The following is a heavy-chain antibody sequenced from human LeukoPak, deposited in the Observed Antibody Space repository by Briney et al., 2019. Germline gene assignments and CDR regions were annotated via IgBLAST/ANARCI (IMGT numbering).Heavy chain of an antibody. CDR3: ARELPRYYYDSSGYWGLPDY. Sequence: RASVKVSCKASGYTFTSYGISWVRQAPGQGLEWMGWISAYNGNTNYAQKLQGRVTMTTDTSTSTAYMELRSLRSDDTAVYYCARELPRYYYDSSGYWGLPDYWGQGTLVTVSS. V-gene: IGHV1-18*01. CDR1: GYTFTSYG. CDR2: ISAYNGNT. D-gene: IGHD3-22*01. J-gene: IGHJ4*02.